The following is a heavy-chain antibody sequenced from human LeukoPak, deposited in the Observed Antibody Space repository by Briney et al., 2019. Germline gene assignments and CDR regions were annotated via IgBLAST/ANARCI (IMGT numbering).Heavy chain of an antibody. Sequence: GGSLRLSCAASGFTFSSYGMHWVRQAPGKGLEWVSGISGSAGSTYYADSVKGRFTISRDNAKNSLYLQMNSLRAEDTAVYYCARDYGDYGYYYYGMDVWGQGTTVTVSS. CDR1: GFTFSSYG. J-gene: IGHJ6*02. CDR2: ISGSAGST. V-gene: IGHV3-21*01. CDR3: ARDYGDYGYYYYGMDV. D-gene: IGHD4-17*01.